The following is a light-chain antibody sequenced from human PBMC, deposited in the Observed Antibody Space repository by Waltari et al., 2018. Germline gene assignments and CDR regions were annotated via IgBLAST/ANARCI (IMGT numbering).Light chain of an antibody. CDR1: SSDVGGYNY. J-gene: IGLJ1*01. CDR3: NSYAGSNNFPFV. V-gene: IGLV2-8*01. Sequence: QSALTQPPSASGSPGQSVTISCTGTSSDVGGYNYVSLYQQHPGKAPKLMIYDVSKPPSGVPDRFSGSKSGNTASLTVSGLQAEDEADYYCNSYAGSNNFPFVLGTGTKVTVL. CDR2: DVS.